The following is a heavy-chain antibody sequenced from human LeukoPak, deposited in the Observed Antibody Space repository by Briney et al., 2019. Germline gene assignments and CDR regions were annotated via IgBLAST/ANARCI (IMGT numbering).Heavy chain of an antibody. D-gene: IGHD3-10*01. J-gene: IGHJ6*03. CDR3: ARGSYYGSGSYFYYYYMDV. CDR2: MNPNSGNT. V-gene: IGHV1-8*01. CDR1: GYTFTSYD. Sequence: ASVKVSCKASGYTFTSYDINWVRQATGQGLEWMGWMNPNSGNTGHAQKFQGRVTMTRNTSISTAYMELSSLRSEDTAVYYCARGSYYGSGSYFYYYYMDVWGKGTTVTVSS.